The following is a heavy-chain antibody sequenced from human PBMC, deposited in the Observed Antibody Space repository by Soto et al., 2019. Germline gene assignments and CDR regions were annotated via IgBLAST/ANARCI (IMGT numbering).Heavy chain of an antibody. CDR1: GFTFSTYG. J-gene: IGHJ4*01. V-gene: IGHV3-30*18. CDR2: ISYDGNEK. D-gene: IGHD6-19*01. CDR3: AKEGALSGWTDGDY. Sequence: QVQLVESGGGVVQPGRSLRLSCAASGFTFSTYGMHWVRQAPGKGLEWVAVISYDGNEKHYADSVKGRFTISRDNSKDTLSLQMNSLRAEDTAVYYCAKEGALSGWTDGDYWGHGTLVTVSS.